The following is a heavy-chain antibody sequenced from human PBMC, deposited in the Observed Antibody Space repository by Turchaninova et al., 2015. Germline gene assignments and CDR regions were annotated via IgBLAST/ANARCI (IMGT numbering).Heavy chain of an antibody. Sequence: QITLKESGPALVKPTQTLTLTCTFSGFSPTNTSLGVGWIRQPPGRALEWLALIYLDDDKHYSTSLKNRLAITKDTSKNQVILTITNMDFVDTATYYCAHRRPPGDGDWFDSWGQGTLVTVSS. D-gene: IGHD7-27*01. CDR3: AHRRPPGDGDWFDS. J-gene: IGHJ5*01. CDR2: IYLDDDK. CDR1: GFSPTNTSLG. V-gene: IGHV2-5*02.